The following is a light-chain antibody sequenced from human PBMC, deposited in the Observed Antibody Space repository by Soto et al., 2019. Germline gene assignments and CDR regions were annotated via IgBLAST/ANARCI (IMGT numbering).Light chain of an antibody. Sequence: EIVLTQSPATLSLSLGERATLSCRASQSVGRHLAWYQQKPGQAPRLLIYDTSNRATGVPARFSGSGSGTDVTLSISSLEHEDVAVYYCQQRNNWPPATFGGGTKVEIK. J-gene: IGKJ4*01. CDR1: QSVGRH. V-gene: IGKV3-11*01. CDR3: QQRNNWPPAT. CDR2: DTS.